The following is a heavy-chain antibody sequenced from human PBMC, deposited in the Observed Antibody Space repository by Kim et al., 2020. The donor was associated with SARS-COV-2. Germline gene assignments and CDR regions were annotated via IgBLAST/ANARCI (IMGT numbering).Heavy chain of an antibody. J-gene: IGHJ5*02. D-gene: IGHD1-26*01. Sequence: STYYADSVKGRFTISRDNSKNTLYLQMNSLRAEDTAVYYCAKFKVGATSPWGQGTLVTVSS. V-gene: IGHV3-23*01. CDR3: AKFKVGATSP. CDR2: ST.